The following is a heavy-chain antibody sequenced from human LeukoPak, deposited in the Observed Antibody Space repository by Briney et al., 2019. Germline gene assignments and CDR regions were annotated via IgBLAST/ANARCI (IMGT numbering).Heavy chain of an antibody. CDR2: ISAYNGNT. Sequence: GASVKVSCKASGYTFTSYGISWVRQAPGQGLEWMGWISAYNGNTNYAQKLQGRVTMTTDTSTSTAYMELRSLRSDDTAVYYCARIGPLKLQYFDWLLWRPHYYYYYYMDVWGKGTTVTISS. CDR3: ARIGPLKLQYFDWLLWRPHYYYYYYMDV. CDR1: GYTFTSYG. J-gene: IGHJ6*03. D-gene: IGHD3-9*01. V-gene: IGHV1-18*01.